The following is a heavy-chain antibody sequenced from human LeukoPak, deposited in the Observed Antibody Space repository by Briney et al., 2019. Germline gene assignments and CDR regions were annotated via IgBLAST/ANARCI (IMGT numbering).Heavy chain of an antibody. CDR3: AKYGGNPGYFQH. V-gene: IGHV4-31*03. Sequence: SETLSLTCTVSGGSINSGGYYWSWIRQHPGKGLEWIGYIYYSGSTYYNPSLKSRVTISVDTSKNQFSLKLSSVTAADTAVYYCAKYGGNPGYFQHWGQGTLVTVSS. J-gene: IGHJ1*01. CDR2: IYYSGST. CDR1: GGSINSGGYY. D-gene: IGHD4-23*01.